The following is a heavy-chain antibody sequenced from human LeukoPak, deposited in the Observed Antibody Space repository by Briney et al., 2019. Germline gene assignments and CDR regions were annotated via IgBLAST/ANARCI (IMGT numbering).Heavy chain of an antibody. V-gene: IGHV3-30*02. J-gene: IGHJ6*02. Sequence: GGSLRLSCAASGFTFSSYGMHWVRQAPGKGLEWVAFIRYDGSNKYYADSVKGRFTISRDNSKNTLYLQMNSLRAEDTAVYYCARARGFYYYYGMDVWGQGTTVTVSS. CDR3: ARARGFYYYYGMDV. D-gene: IGHD3-10*01. CDR1: GFTFSSYG. CDR2: IRYDGSNK.